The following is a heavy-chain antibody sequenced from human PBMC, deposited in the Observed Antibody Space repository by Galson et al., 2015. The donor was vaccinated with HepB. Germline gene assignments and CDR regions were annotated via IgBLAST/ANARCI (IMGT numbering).Heavy chain of an antibody. V-gene: IGHV6-1*01. J-gene: IGHJ4*02. CDR3: ARDVDPRGSSWSRIDY. Sequence: CAISGDSVSSNSAAWNWIRQSPSRGLEWLGRTYYRSKWYNDYAVSVKSRITINPDTSKNQFSLQLNSVTPEDTAVYYCARDVDPRGSSWSRIDYWGQGTLVTVSS. D-gene: IGHD6-13*01. CDR2: TYYRSKWYN. CDR1: GDSVSSNSAA.